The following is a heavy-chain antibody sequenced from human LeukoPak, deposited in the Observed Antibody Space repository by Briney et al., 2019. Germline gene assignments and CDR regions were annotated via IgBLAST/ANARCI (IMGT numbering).Heavy chain of an antibody. D-gene: IGHD4-17*01. CDR2: IFYDGNT. CDR1: GGSLSSTYNY. CDR3: ARLGDYGDYGCVY. V-gene: IGHV4-39*01. J-gene: IGHJ4*02. Sequence: SETLSLTCAVSGGSLSSTYNYWAWIRQPPGKGLEWIGSIFYDGNTYYNPSLKSRVTISVDTSKNQFSLKLSSVTAADTAVYYCARLGDYGDYGCVYWGQGTLVTVSS.